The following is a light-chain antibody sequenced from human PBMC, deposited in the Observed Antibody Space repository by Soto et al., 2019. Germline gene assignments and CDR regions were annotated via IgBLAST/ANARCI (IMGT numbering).Light chain of an antibody. Sequence: QSVLTQPASVSGSPGQSITISCTGTISDVGGHDYVSWYQQHPGKAPKLLIYEVSYRPSGVSNRFSGSKSGNTASLTISGLQAEDEADYYCNSYTSSGALVFGGGTKVTVL. CDR2: EVS. CDR3: NSYTSSGALV. CDR1: ISDVGGHDY. V-gene: IGLV2-14*03. J-gene: IGLJ3*02.